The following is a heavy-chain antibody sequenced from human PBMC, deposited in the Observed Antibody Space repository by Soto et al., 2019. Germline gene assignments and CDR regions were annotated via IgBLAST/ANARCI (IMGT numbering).Heavy chain of an antibody. Sequence: TLSLTCTVSGGSISSGGYYWSWIRQHPGKGLEWIGYIYYSGSTYYNPSLKSRVTISVDTSKNQFSLKLSSVTAADTAVYYCARVTTVTTRADYWGQGTLVTVSS. CDR2: IYYSGST. V-gene: IGHV4-31*03. CDR3: ARVTTVTTRADY. J-gene: IGHJ4*02. CDR1: GGSISSGGYY. D-gene: IGHD4-17*01.